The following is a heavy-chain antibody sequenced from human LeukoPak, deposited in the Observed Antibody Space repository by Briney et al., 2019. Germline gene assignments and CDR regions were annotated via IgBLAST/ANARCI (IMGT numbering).Heavy chain of an antibody. CDR3: ARGLVGATQDFDY. CDR1: GFTFSNYG. V-gene: IGHV3-30*02. J-gene: IGHJ4*02. Sequence: PGGSLRLSCAASGFTFSNYGMHWVRQAPGKGLEWVAFIRYDGSNKYYADSVKGRFTISRDNSKSTLYLQMNSLRAEDTAVYYCARGLVGATQDFDYWGQGTLVTVSS. CDR2: IRYDGSNK. D-gene: IGHD1-26*01.